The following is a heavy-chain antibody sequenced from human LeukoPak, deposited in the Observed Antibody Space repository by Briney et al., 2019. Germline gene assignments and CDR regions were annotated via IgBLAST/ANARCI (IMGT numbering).Heavy chain of an antibody. CDR3: ARDRGFLSFDY. CDR2: INQEGSEN. CDR1: GFTFSNYW. V-gene: IGHV3-7*01. J-gene: IGHJ4*02. Sequence: GGSLRLSCAASGFTFSNYWISWVRQAPGKGLEWVDNINQEGSENNFVDSVRGRFPISRDNAKNSLYTQMNSLRAEDRAVYYCARDRGFLSFDYWGQGTQVTVSS. D-gene: IGHD2/OR15-2a*01.